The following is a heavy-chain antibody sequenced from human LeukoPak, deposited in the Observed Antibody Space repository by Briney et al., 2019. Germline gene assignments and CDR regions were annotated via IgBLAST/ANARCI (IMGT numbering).Heavy chain of an antibody. J-gene: IGHJ4*02. Sequence: GESLRLSCVASGFTFDTFAMSWVRQAPGKGLEWVSGIGNTETYYSDSVKGRFTISRDNSKSTIYLHMSNLRAEDTALYYCARDGQAFNSNWDYFEYWGQGTPVIVSS. V-gene: IGHV3-23*01. CDR2: IGNTET. D-gene: IGHD7-27*01. CDR3: ARDGQAFNSNWDYFEY. CDR1: GFTFDTFA.